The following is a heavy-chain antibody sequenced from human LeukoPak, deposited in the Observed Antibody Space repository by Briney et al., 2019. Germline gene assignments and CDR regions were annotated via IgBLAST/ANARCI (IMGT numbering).Heavy chain of an antibody. CDR3: ARQTMVTAIIFDY. V-gene: IGHV1-3*01. CDR2: INAGNGNT. D-gene: IGHD2-21*02. CDR1: GYTFTSYA. J-gene: IGHJ4*02. Sequence: ASVKVSCKASGYTFTSYAMHWVRQAPGQRLEWMGWINAGNGNTKYSQKFQGRVTITRDTSASTAYMELSSLRSEDTAVYYCARQTMVTAIIFDYWGQGTLVTVSS.